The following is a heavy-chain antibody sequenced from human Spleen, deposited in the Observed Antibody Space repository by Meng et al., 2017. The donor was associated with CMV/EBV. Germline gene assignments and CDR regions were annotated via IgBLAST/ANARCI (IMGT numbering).Heavy chain of an antibody. V-gene: IGHV1-2*02. CDR2: INPKSGGT. Sequence: ASVKVSCKTSGYTFTGHYMHWVRQAPGQGLEWMGFINPKSGGTNYAQKFQGRVTMTSDTSISTIYMEMSRLRSDDTAVYYCARAGVSSSSYYIRSWGQGTLVTVSS. J-gene: IGHJ4*02. CDR3: ARAGVSSSSYYIRS. D-gene: IGHD6-6*01. CDR1: GYTFTGHY.